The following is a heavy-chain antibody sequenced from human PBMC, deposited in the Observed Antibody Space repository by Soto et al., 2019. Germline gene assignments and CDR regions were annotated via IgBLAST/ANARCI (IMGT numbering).Heavy chain of an antibody. J-gene: IGHJ5*02. D-gene: IGHD3-3*01. CDR2: IYYSGST. Sequence: QVQLQESGPGLVKPSETLSLTCTVSGGSISSYYWSWIRQPPGKGLEWIGYIYYSGSTNYNPSLKSRVTISVDTSQNQFSLKLSSVTAADTAVYYCARADYDFWSGYENWFDPWGQGTLVTVSS. V-gene: IGHV4-59*01. CDR1: GGSISSYY. CDR3: ARADYDFWSGYENWFDP.